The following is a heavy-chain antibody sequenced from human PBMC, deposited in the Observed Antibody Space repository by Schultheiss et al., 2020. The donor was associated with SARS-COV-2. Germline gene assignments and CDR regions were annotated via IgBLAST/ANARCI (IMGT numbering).Heavy chain of an antibody. CDR3: AKGEFGIYVHSFGI. J-gene: IGHJ3*02. CDR2: ISGGGGGT. CDR1: GFTFSSYS. D-gene: IGHD3-10*01. Sequence: GGSLRLSCAASGFTFSSYSMNWVRQAPGKGLEWVSGISGGGGGTYYADSVKGRFTISRDNSKNTLYLQMNSLRAEDTALYYCAKGEFGIYVHSFGIWGQGTMVTVSS. V-gene: IGHV3-23*01.